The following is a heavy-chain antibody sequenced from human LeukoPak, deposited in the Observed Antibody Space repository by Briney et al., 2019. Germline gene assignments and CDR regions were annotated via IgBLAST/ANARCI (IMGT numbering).Heavy chain of an antibody. CDR3: ARGSLLRYFDWLLSYYFDY. Sequence: PSETLSLTCTVSGGSISSYYWSWVRQAPGKGLEWVANIKQDGSEKYYMDSVKGRFTISRDNAKNSLYLQMNSLRAEDTAVYYCARGSLLRYFDWLLSYYFDYWGQGTLVTVSS. D-gene: IGHD3-9*01. CDR2: IKQDGSEK. V-gene: IGHV3-7*03. CDR1: GGSISSYY. J-gene: IGHJ4*02.